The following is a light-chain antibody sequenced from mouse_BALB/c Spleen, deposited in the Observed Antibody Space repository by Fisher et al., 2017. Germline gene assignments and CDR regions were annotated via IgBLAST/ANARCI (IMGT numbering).Light chain of an antibody. Sequence: IVLTQSPAIMSASPGEKVTMTCSASSSVSYMYWYQQKPGSSPRLLIYDTSNLASGVPVRFSGSGSGTSYSLTISRMEAEDAATYYCQQWSSYTFGSGTKLEIK. V-gene: IGKV4-55*01. CDR3: QQWSSYT. CDR1: SSVSY. J-gene: IGKJ4*01. CDR2: DTS.